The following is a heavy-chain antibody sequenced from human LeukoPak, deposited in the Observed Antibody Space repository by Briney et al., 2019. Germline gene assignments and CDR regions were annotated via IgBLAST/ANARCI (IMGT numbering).Heavy chain of an antibody. V-gene: IGHV3-49*04. Sequence: GGSLRLSCTASGFTFGDYAMSWVRQAPGKGLEWVGFIRSKAYGGTTEYAASVKGRFTTSRDDSKSIAYLQMNSLKTEDTAVYYCTTSYLDYYYYGMDVWGQGTTVTVSS. J-gene: IGHJ6*02. D-gene: IGHD3-16*02. CDR2: IRSKAYGGTT. CDR1: GFTFGDYA. CDR3: TTSYLDYYYYGMDV.